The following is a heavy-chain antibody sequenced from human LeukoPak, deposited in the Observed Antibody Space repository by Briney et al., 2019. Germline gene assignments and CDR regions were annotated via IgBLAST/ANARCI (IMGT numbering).Heavy chain of an antibody. J-gene: IGHJ6*03. CDR2: ISSSSGTI. CDR3: ARDFYYYGSGSYLLPENYYMDV. D-gene: IGHD3-10*01. Sequence: GGSLRLSCAASGFTFSSYTMNWVREAPGKGLEWVSYISSSSGTIYYADSVKGRFTISRDNAKNSLYLQMNSLRAEDTAVYYCARDFYYYGSGSYLLPENYYMDVWGKGTTVTVSS. CDR1: GFTFSSYT. V-gene: IGHV3-48*01.